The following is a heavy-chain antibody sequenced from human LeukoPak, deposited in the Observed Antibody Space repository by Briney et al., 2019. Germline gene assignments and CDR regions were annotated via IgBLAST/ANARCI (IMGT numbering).Heavy chain of an antibody. J-gene: IGHJ4*02. CDR2: INPNDGDT. V-gene: IGHV1-2*02. CDR1: GYTFTDYY. CDR3: ARANFLYCSSTSCLFDY. Sequence: ASVKVSCKASGYTFTDYYMHWVRQAPGQGFELMGWINPNDGDTYYAQKFQGRVTMTRDTSISTAHMEVSRLRSDDTAVYYCARANFLYCSSTSCLFDYWGQGTLVTVSS. D-gene: IGHD2-2*01.